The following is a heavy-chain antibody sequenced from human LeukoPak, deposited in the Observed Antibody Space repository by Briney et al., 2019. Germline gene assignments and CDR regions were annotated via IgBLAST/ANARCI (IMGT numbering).Heavy chain of an antibody. Sequence: GGTLRLSCAASGFTFSSYGMSWVRQAPGKGLEWVSFIYSDNTHYSDSVKGRFTISRDNSKNTLYLQMNSLRAEDTAVYYCARRAGAYSHPYDYWGQGTLVTVSS. J-gene: IGHJ4*02. V-gene: IGHV3-53*01. CDR1: GFTFSSYG. CDR2: IYSDNT. D-gene: IGHD4/OR15-4a*01. CDR3: ARRAGAYSHPYDY.